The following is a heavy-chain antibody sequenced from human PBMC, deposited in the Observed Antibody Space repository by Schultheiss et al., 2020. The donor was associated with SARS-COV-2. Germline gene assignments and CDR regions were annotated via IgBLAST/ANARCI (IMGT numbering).Heavy chain of an antibody. CDR3: ARVKYYDSSGYYYFDY. V-gene: IGHV4-59*06. Sequence: SETLSLTCTVSGGSISSYYWSWIRQPPGKGLEWIGYIYYSGSTYYNPSLKSRVTISVDTSKNQFSLKLSSATAADTAVYYCARVKYYDSSGYYYFDYWGQGTLVTVSS. CDR1: GGSISSYY. J-gene: IGHJ4*02. CDR2: IYYSGST. D-gene: IGHD3-22*01.